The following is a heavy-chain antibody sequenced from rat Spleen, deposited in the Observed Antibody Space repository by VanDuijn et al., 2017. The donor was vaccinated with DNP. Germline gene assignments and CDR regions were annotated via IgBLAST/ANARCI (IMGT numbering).Heavy chain of an antibody. D-gene: IGHD1-11*01. V-gene: IGHV4-2*01. J-gene: IGHJ2*01. CDR3: AKGPSYGGWSDYFDY. Sequence: EVKLVESGGGLVQPGSSLKLSCAASGFNFNDYWMGWVRQAPGKGLEWIGQINKDSSTINYNPSLKEKITISRDNAQNTLYLQMSKLGSEDTAIYYCAKGPSYGGWSDYFDYWGQGVMVTVSS. CDR2: INKDSSTI. CDR1: GFNFNDYW.